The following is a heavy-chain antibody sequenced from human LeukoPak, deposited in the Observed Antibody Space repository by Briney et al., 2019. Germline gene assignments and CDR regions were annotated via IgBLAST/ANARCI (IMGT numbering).Heavy chain of an antibody. J-gene: IGHJ4*02. Sequence: GGSLRLSCAASRFTFSSYAISWVRRSPGGGREWVSAISGSGGSTYYADSVKGRFTISRDNSKNTLYLQMNSLRAEDTAVYYCAKDIYDSSGYYGRGQGTLVTVSS. V-gene: IGHV3-23*01. CDR2: ISGSGGST. CDR1: RFTFSSYA. CDR3: AKDIYDSSGYYG. D-gene: IGHD3-22*01.